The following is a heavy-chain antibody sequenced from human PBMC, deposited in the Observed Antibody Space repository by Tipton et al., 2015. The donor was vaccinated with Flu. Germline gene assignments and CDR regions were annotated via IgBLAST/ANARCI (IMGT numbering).Heavy chain of an antibody. CDR2: ISYDGSNK. CDR1: GFTFSTYA. J-gene: IGHJ4*02. Sequence: SLRLSCAASGFTFSTYAMHWVRQAPGKGLEWVAVISYDGSNKYYADSVKGRFTISRDNSKNTLYLQMNSLRAEDTAVYYCARGGIMFGGVAPWYLDYWGQGTLVTVSS. D-gene: IGHD3-16*01. CDR3: ARGGIMFGGVAPWYLDY. V-gene: IGHV3-30*04.